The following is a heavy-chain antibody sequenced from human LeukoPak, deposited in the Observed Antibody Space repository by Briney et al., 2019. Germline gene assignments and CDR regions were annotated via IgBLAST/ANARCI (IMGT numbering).Heavy chain of an antibody. J-gene: IGHJ4*02. V-gene: IGHV1-2*06. CDR2: INPNSGGT. D-gene: IGHD4-17*01. Sequence: ASVKGSCKASGYTFTGYYMHWVRQAPGQGLEWMGRINPNSGGTNYAQKFQGRVTMTRDTSISTSYMELSRLRSDDTAVYYCARSRKSYGDYVDWGQGTLVTVSS. CDR3: ARSRKSYGDYVD. CDR1: GYTFTGYY.